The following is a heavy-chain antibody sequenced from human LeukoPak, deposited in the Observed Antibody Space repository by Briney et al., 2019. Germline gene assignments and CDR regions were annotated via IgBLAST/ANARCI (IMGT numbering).Heavy chain of an antibody. Sequence: ASVKVSCKASGYTFTSYYMHWVRQAPGQRLEWMGWINAGNGNTKYSQKFQGRVTITRDTSASTAYMELSSLRSEDTAVYYCARDLGSWYFDYWGQGTLVTVSS. V-gene: IGHV1-3*01. J-gene: IGHJ4*02. CDR3: ARDLGSWYFDY. D-gene: IGHD6-13*01. CDR2: INAGNGNT. CDR1: GYTFTSYY.